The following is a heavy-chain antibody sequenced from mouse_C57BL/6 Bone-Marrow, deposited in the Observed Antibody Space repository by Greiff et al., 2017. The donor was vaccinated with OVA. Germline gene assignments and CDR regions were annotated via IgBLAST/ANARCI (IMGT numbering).Heavy chain of an antibody. J-gene: IGHJ3*01. CDR3: ASSGPYYMRAWFAY. CDR2: IHPNSGST. D-gene: IGHD2-12*01. V-gene: IGHV1-64*01. Sequence: QVQLQQPGAELVKPGASVKLSCKASGYTFTSYWMHWVKQRPGQGLEWIGMIHPNSGSTTYNEKFKSKATLTVDKSSSTAYMQRSSLTSEDYAVYYCASSGPYYMRAWFAYWGQGTLVTVSA. CDR1: GYTFTSYW.